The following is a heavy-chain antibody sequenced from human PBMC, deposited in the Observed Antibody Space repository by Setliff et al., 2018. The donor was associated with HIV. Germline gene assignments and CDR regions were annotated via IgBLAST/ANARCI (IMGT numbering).Heavy chain of an antibody. D-gene: IGHD3-22*01. V-gene: IGHV3-15*06. CDR1: GFTFRNAW. CDR3: TTYSSVYYHSDC. J-gene: IGHJ4*02. CDR2: IKSKSDGGAV. Sequence: GGSLRLSCAASGFTFRNAWMSWVRQAPGKGLEWVGRIKSKSDGGAVHYAAPVKGRFTISRDDSQDTLYLEMNSLTSEDTAMYYCTTYSSVYYHSDCWGQGTLVTVSS.